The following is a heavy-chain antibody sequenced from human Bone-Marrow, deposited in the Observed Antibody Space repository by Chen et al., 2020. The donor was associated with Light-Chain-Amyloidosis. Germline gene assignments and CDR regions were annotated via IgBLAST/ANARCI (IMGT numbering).Heavy chain of an antibody. CDR2: INTDGSST. CDR1: GFTFSSYW. V-gene: IGHV3-74*01. CDR3: GRGLILAPPNYNYYYGMDV. Sequence: EVQLVESGGGLVQPGGSLRLSCAASGFTFSSYWIHWVRQAPGKGLVWVSRINTDGSSTSYADSVKGRFTVSRDNAKNTLYLQMNSLRVEDTAVYYCGRGLILAPPNYNYYYGMDVWGQGTTVTVSS. J-gene: IGHJ6*02.